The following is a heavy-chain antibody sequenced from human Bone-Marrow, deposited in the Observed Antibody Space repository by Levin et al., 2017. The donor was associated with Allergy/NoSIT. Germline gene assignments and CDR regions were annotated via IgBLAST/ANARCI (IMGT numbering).Heavy chain of an antibody. J-gene: IGHJ4*02. V-gene: IGHV1-2*02. CDR3: ARDDGDSTFFDY. Sequence: GGSLRLSCKASGYTFTGYYMHWVRQAPGQGLEWMGWINPNSGGTNYAQKFQGRVTMTRDTSISTAYMELSRLRSDDTAVYYCARDDGDSTFFDYWGQGTLVTVSS. CDR2: INPNSGGT. D-gene: IGHD4-17*01. CDR1: GYTFTGYY.